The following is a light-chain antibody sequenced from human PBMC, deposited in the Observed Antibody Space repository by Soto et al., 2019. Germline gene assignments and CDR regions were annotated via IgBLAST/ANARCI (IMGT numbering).Light chain of an antibody. CDR2: DAS. CDR1: QSISSW. J-gene: IGKJ2*01. CDR3: QQSYSIYP. V-gene: IGKV1-5*01. Sequence: DIQMTQSPSTLSASVGDRVTITCRASQSISSWLAWYQQKPGKAPKLLIYDASSLESGVPSRFSGSESGTEFTLTISSRQPDDFATYYCQQSYSIYPFGQGTKVDMK.